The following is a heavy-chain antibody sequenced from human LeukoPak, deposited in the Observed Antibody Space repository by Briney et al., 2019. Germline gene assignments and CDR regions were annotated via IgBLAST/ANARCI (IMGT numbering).Heavy chain of an antibody. CDR3: ASSSWHYDSSGYSTPYFDY. CDR2: IIPILGIA. CDR1: GGTFSSYT. J-gene: IGHJ4*02. Sequence: GASVKVSCKASGGTFSSYTISWVRQAPGQGLEWMGRIIPILGIANYARKFQGRVTITADKSTSTAYMELSSLRSEDTAVYYCASSSWHYDSSGYSTPYFDYWGQGTLVTVSS. D-gene: IGHD3-22*01. V-gene: IGHV1-69*02.